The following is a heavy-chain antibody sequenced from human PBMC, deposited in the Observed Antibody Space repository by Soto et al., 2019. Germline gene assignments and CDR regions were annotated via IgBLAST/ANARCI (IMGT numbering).Heavy chain of an antibody. Sequence: QVQLVESGGGVVQPGRSLRLSCAASGFTFSSYAMHWFRQAPGKGLEWVAVISYDGSNKYYADSVKGRFTISRDNSKNTLYLQMNSLRAEETAVYYCARTGYSSGWYYYWGQGTLVTVSS. CDR2: ISYDGSNK. J-gene: IGHJ4*02. CDR3: ARTGYSSGWYYY. V-gene: IGHV3-30-3*01. CDR1: GFTFSSYA. D-gene: IGHD6-19*01.